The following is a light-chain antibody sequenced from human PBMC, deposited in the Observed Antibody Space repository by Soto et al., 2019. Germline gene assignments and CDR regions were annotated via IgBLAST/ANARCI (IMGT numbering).Light chain of an antibody. J-gene: IGKJ1*01. CDR3: QQYGSSRLT. Sequence: EIVMTQSPATLSVSPGERATLSCRASQSVSSTFLAWYQHKPGRPPRLLIHGASSRATGIPDRFTGSGSGTDFTLTISRLEPEDFAVYYCQQYGSSRLTFGQGTKVDIK. CDR1: QSVSSTF. CDR2: GAS. V-gene: IGKV3-20*01.